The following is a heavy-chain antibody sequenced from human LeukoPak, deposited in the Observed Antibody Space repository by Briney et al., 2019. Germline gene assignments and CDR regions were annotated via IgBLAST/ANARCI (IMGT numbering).Heavy chain of an antibody. J-gene: IGHJ1*01. CDR2: IKGTSAGGAT. CDR3: TTVTHFNL. D-gene: IGHD3-3*02. V-gene: IGHV3-15*01. Sequence: GGPLRLSCATSGFSSYDAWLSWVRQAPGKGLEWVGRIKGTSAGGATDYAAPVKGRFTISKDDSRSTLYLQMNSLNTEDTAVYYCTTVTHFNLGGQGTLVTVSS. CDR1: GFSSYDAW.